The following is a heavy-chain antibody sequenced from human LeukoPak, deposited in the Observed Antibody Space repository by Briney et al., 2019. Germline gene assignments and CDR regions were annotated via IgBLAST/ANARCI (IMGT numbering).Heavy chain of an antibody. D-gene: IGHD3-10*01. V-gene: IGHV2-70*11. CDR2: IDWDDDK. CDR3: ARIFYGSGSTPYGMDV. Sequence: SGPALVKPTQTLTLTCTFSGFSLSTSGMCVSWIRQPPGKALEWLARIDWDDDKYYSTSLKTRLTISKDTSKNQVVLTMTNMDPVDTATYYRARIFYGSGSTPYGMDVWGQGTTVTVSS. CDR1: GFSLSTSGMC. J-gene: IGHJ6*02.